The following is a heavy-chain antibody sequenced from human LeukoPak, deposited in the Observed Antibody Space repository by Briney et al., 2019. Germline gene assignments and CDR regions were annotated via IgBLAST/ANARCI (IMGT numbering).Heavy chain of an antibody. J-gene: IGHJ4*02. CDR1: GYTFTRYY. CDR2: INSTTGST. CDR3: ARVVSTAYSDY. V-gene: IGHV1-46*03. Sequence: ASVKVSCKASGYTFTRYYMHWVRQAPGQGLEWMGIINSTTGSTNYAQKLQGRVTMTRDTSTNTVYMDLSSLRSEDTGVYYCARVVSTAYSDYWGQGTLVPVSS. D-gene: IGHD3-22*01.